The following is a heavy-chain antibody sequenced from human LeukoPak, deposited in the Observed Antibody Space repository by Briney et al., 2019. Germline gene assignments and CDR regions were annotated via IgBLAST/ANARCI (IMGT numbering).Heavy chain of an antibody. CDR3: VRHIRFLEWLLSEQFDY. D-gene: IGHD3-3*01. J-gene: IGHJ4*02. Sequence: SETLSLTCAASGYSISSGCYWVRIRQPPGQGLEWFGSIYHSGSTYYNPSLKSRVTISVDTSKNQFSLKLSSVTAADTAVYYCVRHIRFLEWLLSEQFDYWGQGTLVTVSS. CDR2: IYHSGST. CDR1: GYSISSGCY. V-gene: IGHV4-38-2*01.